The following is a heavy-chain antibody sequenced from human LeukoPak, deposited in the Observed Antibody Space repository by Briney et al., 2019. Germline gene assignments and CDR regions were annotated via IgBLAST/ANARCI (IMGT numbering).Heavy chain of an antibody. J-gene: IGHJ4*02. Sequence: GGSLRLSCAASGFTVSSNYMSWVRQAPGQGLEWVSVIYSGGSTYYADSVKGRFTISRDNSKNTLYLQMNSLRAEDTAVYYCARETSHYDSSGYQDYWGQGTLVTVSS. CDR1: GFTVSSNY. D-gene: IGHD3-22*01. CDR3: ARETSHYDSSGYQDY. CDR2: IYSGGST. V-gene: IGHV3-53*01.